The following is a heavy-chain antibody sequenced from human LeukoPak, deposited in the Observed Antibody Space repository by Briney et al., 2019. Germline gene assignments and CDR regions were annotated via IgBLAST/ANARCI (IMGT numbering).Heavy chain of an antibody. CDR2: ISYDGSNK. V-gene: IGHV3-30*04. CDR1: GFTFSSYA. J-gene: IGHJ4*02. D-gene: IGHD3-10*01. Sequence: PGGSLRLSCAASGFTFSSYAMHWVRQAPGKGLEWVAVISYDGSNKYYADSVKGRFTISRDNSKNTLYLQMNSLRAEDTAVYYCARDFRGYGSGTTAFDYWGQGTLVTVSS. CDR3: ARDFRGYGSGTTAFDY.